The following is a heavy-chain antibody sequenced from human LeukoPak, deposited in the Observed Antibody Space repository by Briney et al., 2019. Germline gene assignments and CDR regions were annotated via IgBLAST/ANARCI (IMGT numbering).Heavy chain of an antibody. V-gene: IGHV3-53*01. J-gene: IGHJ6*02. CDR3: ARAYCGGDCYSFHYYYYGMDV. D-gene: IGHD2-21*02. CDR2: IYSGGST. CDR1: GFTVSSNY. Sequence: GGSLRLSCAASGFTVSSNYMSWVRQAPGKGLEWVSVIYSGGSTYYADSVKGRFTISRDNSKNTLYLQMNSLRAEDTAVYYCARAYCGGDCYSFHYYYYGMDVWGQGTTVTVSS.